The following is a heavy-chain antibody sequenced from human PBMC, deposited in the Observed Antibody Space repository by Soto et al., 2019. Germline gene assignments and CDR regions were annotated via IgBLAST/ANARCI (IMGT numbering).Heavy chain of an antibody. V-gene: IGHV4-59*01. CDR1: GGSISSYY. CDR2: IYYSGST. D-gene: IGHD3-3*01. CDR3: ARGGNYDFWSGSHDYYGMDV. Sequence: SETLSLTCTVSGGSISSYYWSWIRQPPGKGLEWIGYIYYSGSTNYNPSLKSRVTISVDTSKNQFSLKLSSVTAADTAVYYCARGGNYDFWSGSHDYYGMDVWGQGXTVTVYS. J-gene: IGHJ6*02.